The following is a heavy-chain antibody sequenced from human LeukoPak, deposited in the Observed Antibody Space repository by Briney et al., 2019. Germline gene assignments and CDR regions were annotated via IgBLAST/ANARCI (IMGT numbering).Heavy chain of an antibody. Sequence: SETLSLTCAVYGGSFSGYYRSWVRQPPGKGLEWIGEINHSGSTNYNPSLKSRVTIAGDTSKNQFSLKLSSVTAADTAVYYCARGPRGLWLLTLHYFDYWGQGTLVTVSS. V-gene: IGHV4-34*01. CDR3: ARGPRGLWLLTLHYFDY. CDR1: GGSFSGYY. J-gene: IGHJ4*02. D-gene: IGHD4-23*01. CDR2: INHSGST.